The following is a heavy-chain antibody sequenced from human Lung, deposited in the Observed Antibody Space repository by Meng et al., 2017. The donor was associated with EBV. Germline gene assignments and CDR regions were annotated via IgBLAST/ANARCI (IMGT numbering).Heavy chain of an antibody. CDR2: VYHRGDT. CDR3: GRDQGRQLINH. Sequence: QVRLQLGVHGAVSPSGILSLSSTVFGDPSSREIGWIGVRQPPGKGLELIGEVYHRGDTNYNPSLRSRVVISVDRSKNQFSLNLSSVTAADTAVYYCGRDQGRQLINHWGQGTLVTVSS. V-gene: IGHV4-4*02. J-gene: IGHJ4*02. D-gene: IGHD1-1*01. CDR1: GDPSSREIG.